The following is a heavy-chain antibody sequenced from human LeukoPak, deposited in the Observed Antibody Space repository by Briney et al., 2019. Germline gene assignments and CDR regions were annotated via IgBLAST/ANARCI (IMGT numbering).Heavy chain of an antibody. V-gene: IGHV5-51*01. J-gene: IGHJ5*02. Sequence: GESLKISCKGSGYTFTSYWIAWVRQMPGKGLEWMGIIYPGDSDTRYSPSFQGQVTISADKSISTAYLQWSSLKASDTAIYYCARSGQRAYGRFWFDPWGQGTLVTVSS. CDR3: ARSGQRAYGRFWFDP. CDR2: IYPGDSDT. D-gene: IGHD2-15*01. CDR1: GYTFTSYW.